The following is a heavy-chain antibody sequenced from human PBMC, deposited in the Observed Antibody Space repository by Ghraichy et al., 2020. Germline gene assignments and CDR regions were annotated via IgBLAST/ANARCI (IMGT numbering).Heavy chain of an antibody. V-gene: IGHV3-23*01. J-gene: IGHJ4*02. D-gene: IGHD3-10*01. CDR1: RFTFSTYS. CDR2: ITSDGGST. CDR3: VKEWFSD. Sequence: GGSLRLSCVASRFTFSTYSMGWVRQTPGRGLEWVSSITSDGGSTYYADSVKGRFTVSRDNSKNTLFLQINSLRVEDTAIYYCVKEWFSDWGQGTRVTVSS.